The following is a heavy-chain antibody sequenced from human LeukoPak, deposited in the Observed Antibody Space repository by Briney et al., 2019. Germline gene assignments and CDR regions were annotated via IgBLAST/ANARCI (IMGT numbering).Heavy chain of an antibody. D-gene: IGHD3-16*01. CDR3: AKDDAWGRYKD. J-gene: IGHJ1*01. V-gene: IGHV3-23*01. Sequence: PGGSLRLSCAASGITFSRYSMNWVRQAPGKGLEWVSGISPSGGITYYTDSVRGRFTISRDNSKNTVSLQMNSLRGEDTAVYYCAKDDAWGRYKDWGQGTLVTVSS. CDR1: GITFSRYS. CDR2: ISPSGGIT.